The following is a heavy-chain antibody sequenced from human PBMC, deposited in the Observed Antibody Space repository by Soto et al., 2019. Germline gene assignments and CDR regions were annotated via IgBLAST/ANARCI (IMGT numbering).Heavy chain of an antibody. CDR2: ISGSGGST. Sequence: EVQLLESGGGLVQPGGSLRLSCAASGFTFSSYAMSWVRQAPGKGLEWVSAISGSGGSTYYADSVKGRFTISRDNSKNTMYLQMNSLRAEDTAVYYCAKDVIVVVPAAMTTDRGEGDYYYGMDVWGQGTTFTVSS. CDR3: AKDVIVVVPAAMTTDRGEGDYYYGMDV. V-gene: IGHV3-23*01. CDR1: GFTFSSYA. D-gene: IGHD2-2*01. J-gene: IGHJ6*02.